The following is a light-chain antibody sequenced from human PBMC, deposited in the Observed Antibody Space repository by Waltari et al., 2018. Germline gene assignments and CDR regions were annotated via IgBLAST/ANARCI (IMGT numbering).Light chain of an antibody. J-gene: IGLJ1*01. CDR3: SSYTGGSYV. V-gene: IGLV2-8*01. CDR1: SSDVGGYNY. CDR2: EVS. Sequence: QSDLTPPPSASGSPGQSVTISCPGTSSDVGGYNYVSWYQQHPGKAPKLMIYEVSKRPSGVPDLFSGSKSGNTASLTVSGLQAEDEADYYCSSYTGGSYVFGTGTKVTVL.